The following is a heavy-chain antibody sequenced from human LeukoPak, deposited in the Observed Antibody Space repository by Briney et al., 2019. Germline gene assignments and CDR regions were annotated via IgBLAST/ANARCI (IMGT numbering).Heavy chain of an antibody. CDR3: ARAQGGPLESYDH. Sequence: SRGSLRLSCAASGFTVSSNYMSWIRQAPGKGLEWVSLIYSGGYTYYADSVKGRFTISRDNSKNTLYLQMNSLRAEDTAVYYCARAQGGPLESYDHWGQGTLVTVAS. D-gene: IGHD1-1*01. J-gene: IGHJ4*02. V-gene: IGHV3-53*01. CDR2: IYSGGYT. CDR1: GFTVSSNY.